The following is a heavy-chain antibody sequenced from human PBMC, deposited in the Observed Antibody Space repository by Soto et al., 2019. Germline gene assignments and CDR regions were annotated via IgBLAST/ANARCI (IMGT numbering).Heavy chain of an antibody. CDR1: GFTLDDYA. CDR2: ISWNSGSI. J-gene: IGHJ2*01. Sequence: EVQLVESGGGLVQPGRSLRLSCAASGFTLDDYAMHWVRQAPGKGLEWVTGISWNSGSIGYADSVKGRFTISRDNAKNSLYLQMNSLRAEDTALYYCAKDRGSSSFRYFDLWGRGTLVTVSS. CDR3: AKDRGSSSFRYFDL. D-gene: IGHD6-6*01. V-gene: IGHV3-9*01.